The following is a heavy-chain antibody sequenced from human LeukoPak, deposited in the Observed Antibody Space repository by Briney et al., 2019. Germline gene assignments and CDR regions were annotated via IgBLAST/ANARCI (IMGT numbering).Heavy chain of an antibody. J-gene: IGHJ4*02. D-gene: IGHD1-26*01. CDR2: TSSDLNVK. CDR3: ARELVGATDY. Sequence: PGGSLRLSCAASGFTFRNYVIHWVRQAPGKVLEWVAVTSSDLNVKLYADSVKGRFTISRDNSRSTLYLQMNSLRPEDTAVYYCARELVGATDYWGQGTLVTVSS. CDR1: GFTFRNYV. V-gene: IGHV3-30-3*01.